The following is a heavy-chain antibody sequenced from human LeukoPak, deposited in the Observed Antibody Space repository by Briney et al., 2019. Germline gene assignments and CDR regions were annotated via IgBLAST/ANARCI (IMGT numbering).Heavy chain of an antibody. J-gene: IGHJ3*02. D-gene: IGHD2-2*01. V-gene: IGHV5-51*01. CDR3: ARPYCSSTSCNDAFDI. Sequence: GESLKIPCKGSGYSFTSYWIGWVRQMPGKGLEWMVIIYPGDSDTRYSPSFQGQVTISADKSISAAFLQWSRLKASDPAMYYCARPYCSSTSCNDAFDIWGQGTMVTVSS. CDR1: GYSFTSYW. CDR2: IYPGDSDT.